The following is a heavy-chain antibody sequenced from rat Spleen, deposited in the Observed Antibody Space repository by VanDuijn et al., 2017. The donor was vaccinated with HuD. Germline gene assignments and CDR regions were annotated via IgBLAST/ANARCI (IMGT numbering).Heavy chain of an antibody. D-gene: IGHD1-6*01. CDR1: GFTFSDYY. V-gene: IGHV5-22*01. Sequence: EVQLVESGGGLVQPGRSLKLSCAASGFTFSDYYMAWVRQAPKKGLEWVASISYEGSSTYYGDSVKGRFTISRDNAKSTLYLQMNSLRSEDTATYYCARHGGLSPYYFDYWGQGVMVTVSS. CDR3: ARHGGLSPYYFDY. CDR2: ISYEGSST. J-gene: IGHJ2*01.